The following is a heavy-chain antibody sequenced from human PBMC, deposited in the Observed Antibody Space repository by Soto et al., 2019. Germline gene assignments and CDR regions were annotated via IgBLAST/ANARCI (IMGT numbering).Heavy chain of an antibody. CDR2: INPSGGST. CDR1: GYTFTSYY. J-gene: IGHJ6*02. V-gene: IGHV1-46*01. Sequence: QVQLVQSGAEVKKPGASVKVSCKASGYTFTSYYMHWVRKAPGQGLEWMGIINPSGGSTSYAQKFQGRVTMTRDTSTSTVYMELSSLRSEDTAVYYCARHLNDDGTDVWGQGTTVTVSS. CDR3: ARHLNDDGTDV.